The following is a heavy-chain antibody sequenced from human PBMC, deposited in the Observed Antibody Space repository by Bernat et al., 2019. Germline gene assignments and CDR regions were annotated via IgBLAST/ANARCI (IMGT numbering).Heavy chain of an antibody. Sequence: EVQLLESGGGLVQPGGSLRLSCAASGFTFSSYAMSWVRQAPGKGLEWVSAISGSGGSTYYADSVKGRFTISRDNSKNTLYLQMNSLRAEDTAVYYCAKEASHYYGSGSHYRSWLDYWGQGTLVTVSS. D-gene: IGHD3-10*01. CDR2: ISGSGGST. CDR3: AKEASHYYGSGSHYRSWLDY. V-gene: IGHV3-23*01. CDR1: GFTFSSYA. J-gene: IGHJ4*02.